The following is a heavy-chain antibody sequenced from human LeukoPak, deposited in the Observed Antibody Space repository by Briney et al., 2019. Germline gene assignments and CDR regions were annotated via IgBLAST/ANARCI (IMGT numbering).Heavy chain of an antibody. J-gene: IGHJ6*02. CDR3: AKDYGSGNYKSPTHNNYYYGMDV. V-gene: IGHV3-9*01. CDR1: GFTFDDYA. CDR2: ITWNSGSI. D-gene: IGHD3-10*01. Sequence: GRSLRLSCVVSGFTFDDYAMHWVRQAPGKGLEWVSGITWNSGSIGYADSVKGRFTISRDNAKNSLYLQMNSLRPEDTALYYCAKDYGSGNYKSPTHNNYYYGMDVWGQGTTVTVSS.